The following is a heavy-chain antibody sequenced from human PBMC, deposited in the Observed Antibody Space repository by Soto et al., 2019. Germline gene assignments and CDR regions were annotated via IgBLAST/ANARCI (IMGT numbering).Heavy chain of an antibody. CDR3: ARDRGVAPPVAGNAHYYYYMDV. V-gene: IGHV1-18*01. CDR2: ISAYNGNT. J-gene: IGHJ6*03. CDR1: GYSFTNYG. D-gene: IGHD6-19*01. Sequence: QDQLVQSGVEVKKPGASVKVSCKASGYSFTNYGITWVRQAPGPGVEWMGWISAYNGNTNDAQKFQGRVTMTTDASTSTAYLELRSLRSDDTAVDYCARDRGVAPPVAGNAHYYYYMDVWGKGTTVTVSS.